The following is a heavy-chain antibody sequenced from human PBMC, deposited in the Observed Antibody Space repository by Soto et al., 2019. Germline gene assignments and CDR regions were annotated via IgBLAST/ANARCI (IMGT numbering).Heavy chain of an antibody. J-gene: IGHJ4*02. CDR3: ATDPVAVTGSFIDS. CDR1: GFTFSAYA. V-gene: IGHV3-30-3*01. Sequence: QPGGSLRLSCAASGFTFSAYAFHWVRQAPGKGLEWLSVISYDGRETHYADSVEGRFIISRDSSKKKAYLQMNSLRGDDTAVYFCATDPVAVTGSFIDSWGQGTLVTVSS. CDR2: ISYDGRET. D-gene: IGHD2-21*02.